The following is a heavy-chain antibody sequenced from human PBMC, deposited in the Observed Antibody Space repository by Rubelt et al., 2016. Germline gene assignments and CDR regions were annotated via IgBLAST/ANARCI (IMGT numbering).Heavy chain of an antibody. Sequence: QVQLQESGPGLVKPSETLSLTCTVSGGSISSYYWSWIRQPPGKGLEWIGYISYSGSTKYNAHLKSRVTISLDTSKNQFSLKLISVTAAETAVYYCARGVKESSSWYTTWGQGTLVTVSS. CDR3: ARGVKESSSWYTT. CDR1: GGSISSYY. D-gene: IGHD6-13*01. V-gene: IGHV4-59*01. CDR2: ISYSGST. J-gene: IGHJ5*02.